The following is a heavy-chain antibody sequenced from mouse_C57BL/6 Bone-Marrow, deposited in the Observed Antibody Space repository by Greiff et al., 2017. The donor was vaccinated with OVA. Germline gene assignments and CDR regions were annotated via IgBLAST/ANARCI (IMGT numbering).Heavy chain of an antibody. J-gene: IGHJ3*01. CDR1: GYAFSSSW. CDR2: IYPGDGDT. Sequence: VKLMESGPELVKPGASVKISCKASGYAFSSSWMNWVKQRPGKGLEWIGRIYPGDGDTNYNGKFKGKATLTADKSSSTAYMQLSSLTSEDSAVYFCAREGIYDGYYVFAYWGQGTLVTVSA. D-gene: IGHD2-3*01. V-gene: IGHV1-82*01. CDR3: AREGIYDGYYVFAY.